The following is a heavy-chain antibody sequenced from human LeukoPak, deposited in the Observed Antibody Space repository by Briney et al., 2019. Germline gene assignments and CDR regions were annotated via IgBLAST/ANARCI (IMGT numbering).Heavy chain of an antibody. V-gene: IGHV5-10-1*01. CDR3: ARLHPTSCSAGTCYWFDP. J-gene: IGHJ5*02. D-gene: IGHD2-15*01. CDR2: IDPRDSYA. Sequence: GESLKISCKASGYSFTSYWITWVRQMPGKGLERMGRIDPRDSYANYSPSFQGHVTISADRSISTAYLQWSSLKASDTAMYYCARLHPTSCSAGTCYWFDPWGQGTLVTVSS. CDR1: GYSFTSYW.